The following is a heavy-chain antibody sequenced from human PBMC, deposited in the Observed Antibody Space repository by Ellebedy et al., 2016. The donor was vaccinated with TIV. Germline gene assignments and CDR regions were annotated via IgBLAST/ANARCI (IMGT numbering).Heavy chain of an antibody. CDR3: TKDGSGTMNF. D-gene: IGHD1-1*01. CDR1: GFTFSGYG. J-gene: IGHJ4*02. V-gene: IGHV3-30*02. CDR2: IRHDESYK. Sequence: GESLKISCAASGFTFSGYGMHWVRQAPGKGLEWVAFIRHDESYKYHADSVEGRFTISRDNTRNSLYLQMNSLRADDTAVYYCTKDGSGTMNFWGQGTLVTVSS.